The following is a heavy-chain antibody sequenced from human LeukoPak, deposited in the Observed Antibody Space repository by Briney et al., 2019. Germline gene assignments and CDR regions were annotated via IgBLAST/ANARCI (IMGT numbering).Heavy chain of an antibody. Sequence: GGSLRLSCAASGFTFSSYAMSWVRQAPGKGLEWVSAISGCGGRTYYADSVKGRFTISRDNSKNTLYLQMNSLRAEDTAVYYCAKGRITIFGVVIIPGSYYYYMDVWGKGTTVTVSS. CDR2: ISGCGGRT. J-gene: IGHJ6*03. D-gene: IGHD3-3*01. CDR3: AKGRITIFGVVIIPGSYYYYMDV. V-gene: IGHV3-23*01. CDR1: GFTFSSYA.